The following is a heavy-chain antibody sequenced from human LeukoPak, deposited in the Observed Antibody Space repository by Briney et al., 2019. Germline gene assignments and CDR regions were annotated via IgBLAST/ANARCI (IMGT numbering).Heavy chain of an antibody. CDR2: FDPEDGET. D-gene: IGHD2-15*01. CDR1: GYTLTELS. CDR3: ARGVVPYYYGMDV. J-gene: IGHJ6*02. V-gene: IGHV1-24*01. Sequence: GASVKVSCKVSGYTLTELSMHWVRQAPGKGLEWMGGFDPEDGETIYAQKFQGRVTITADKSTSTAYMELSSLRSEDTAVYYCARGVVPYYYGMDVWGQGTTVTVSS.